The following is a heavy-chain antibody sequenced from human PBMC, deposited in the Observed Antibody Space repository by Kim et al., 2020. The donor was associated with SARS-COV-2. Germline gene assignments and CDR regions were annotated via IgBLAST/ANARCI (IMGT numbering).Heavy chain of an antibody. Sequence: SVKGRFTSSRDNSKNTLYLQMNSLRAEDTAVYYCAKDRLQYYYDSSGYPDWGQGTLVTVSS. V-gene: IGHV3-23*01. D-gene: IGHD3-22*01. J-gene: IGHJ4*02. CDR3: AKDRLQYYYDSSGYPD.